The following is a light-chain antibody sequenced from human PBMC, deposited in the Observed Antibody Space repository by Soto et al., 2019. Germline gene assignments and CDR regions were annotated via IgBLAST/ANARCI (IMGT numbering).Light chain of an antibody. Sequence: EIVLTQSPGTLSLSPGERATLSCRASQSVSSSYLAWYQHKPGQAPRLLIYGASSRATGIPDRFRGSGSGADFTLSIIRLGAEVFVVYYCQHYGSAPRGVYTFGRGTKLEIK. CDR2: GAS. J-gene: IGKJ2*01. CDR3: QHYGSAPRGVYT. CDR1: QSVSSSY. V-gene: IGKV3-20*01.